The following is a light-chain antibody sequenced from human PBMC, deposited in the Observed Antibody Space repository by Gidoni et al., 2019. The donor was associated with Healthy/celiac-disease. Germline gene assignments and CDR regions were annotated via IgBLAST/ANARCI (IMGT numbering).Light chain of an antibody. J-gene: IGKJ2*01. Sequence: DIQMTQSPSSLSASVGDRVTITCQASKDISYYLNWYQQKPGKAPKLLIYDASNLETGVPSRFSGSGSGTDFTFTISSLQPEDIATYYCQQYDNLPMYTFGQGTKLEIK. V-gene: IGKV1-33*01. CDR2: DAS. CDR1: KDISYY. CDR3: QQYDNLPMYT.